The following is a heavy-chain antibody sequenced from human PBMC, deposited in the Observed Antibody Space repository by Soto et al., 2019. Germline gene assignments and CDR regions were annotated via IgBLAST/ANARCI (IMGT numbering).Heavy chain of an antibody. J-gene: IGHJ6*02. CDR1: GFSVKRYW. V-gene: IGHV3-74*01. CDR2: FGGDENYT. D-gene: IGHD3-3*01. CDR3: AKCKELGVVPYGLDA. Sequence: GGSLRLSCGASGFSVKRYWMHWVRQAPGKGLVWLSRFGGDENYTDYADSVRGRFTISRDIAKNTIYLQMNSLRAEDTAVYYCAKCKELGVVPYGLDAWGPGTTVTVSS.